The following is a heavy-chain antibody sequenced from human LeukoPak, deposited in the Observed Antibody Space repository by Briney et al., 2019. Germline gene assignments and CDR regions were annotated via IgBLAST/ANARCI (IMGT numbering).Heavy chain of an antibody. CDR2: IIPIFGTA. CDR3: AREGTYFYYMDV. CDR1: GGTFSSYA. Sequence: SVKVSCKASGGTFSSYAISWVRQAPGQGLEWMGGIIPIFGTANYAQKFQGRVTITTDESTSTAYMELSSLRSEDTAVYYCAREGTYFYYMDVWGKGTTVTVSS. V-gene: IGHV1-69*05. J-gene: IGHJ6*03.